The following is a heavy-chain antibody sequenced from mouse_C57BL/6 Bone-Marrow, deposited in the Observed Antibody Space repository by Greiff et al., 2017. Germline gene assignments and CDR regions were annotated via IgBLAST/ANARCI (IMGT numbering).Heavy chain of an antibody. V-gene: IGHV1-62-2*01. D-gene: IGHD1-1*01. J-gene: IGHJ3*01. Sequence: VQLQQSGAELVKPGASVKLSCKASGYTFTEYTIHWVKQRSGQGLEWIGWFYPGSGSIKYNEKFKDKATLTADKSSSTVYMELSRLTSEDSAVXFCARHEDNSYYYGSSYGWFAYWGQGTLVTVSA. CDR1: GYTFTEYT. CDR3: ARHEDNSYYYGSSYGWFAY. CDR2: FYPGSGSI.